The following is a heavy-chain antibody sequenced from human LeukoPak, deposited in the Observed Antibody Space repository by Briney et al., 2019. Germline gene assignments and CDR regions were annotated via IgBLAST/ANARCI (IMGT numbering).Heavy chain of an antibody. CDR2: IIPIFGTA. Sequence: SVKVSCKASGGTFSSYAISWVRQAPGQGLEWMGGIIPIFGTANYAQRFQGRVTITADESTSTAYMELSSLRSEDTAVYYCASGPGTPKGIDYWGQGTLVTVSS. D-gene: IGHD1-26*01. V-gene: IGHV1-69*13. CDR1: GGTFSSYA. CDR3: ASGPGTPKGIDY. J-gene: IGHJ4*02.